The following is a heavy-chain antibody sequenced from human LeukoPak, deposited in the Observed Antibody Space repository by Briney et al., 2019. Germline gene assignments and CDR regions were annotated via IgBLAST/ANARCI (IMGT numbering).Heavy chain of an antibody. D-gene: IGHD4-23*01. CDR2: IYFGGAT. V-gene: IGHV4-59*01. J-gene: IGHJ5*02. CDR1: GGSIKNYY. Sequence: SETLSLTCSVAGGSIKNYYWSWIRQPPGKGLEWLGNIYFGGATDYNSPLTSHLTISVDTFKNQLSLNLQSVTAADTATYYCARHRSDTGGKKGVNWFDPWGQGTLVTVSS. CDR3: ARHRSDTGGKKGVNWFDP.